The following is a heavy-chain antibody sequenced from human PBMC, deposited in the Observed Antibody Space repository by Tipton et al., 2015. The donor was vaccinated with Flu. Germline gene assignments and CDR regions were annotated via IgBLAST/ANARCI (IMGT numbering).Heavy chain of an antibody. D-gene: IGHD4-17*01. CDR1: GYSFTNHW. Sequence: QLVQSGAEMRKPGESLKISCKGSGYSFTNHWIGWVRQMPGKGLEWMAIIYPGDSDIRYSPSFQGQVTISADKSINTAYLQWSSLKASDTAMYYCVRQRGSMTKVDSWGQGTLVTVSP. V-gene: IGHV5-51*01. CDR2: IYPGDSDI. J-gene: IGHJ4*02. CDR3: VRQRGSMTKVDS.